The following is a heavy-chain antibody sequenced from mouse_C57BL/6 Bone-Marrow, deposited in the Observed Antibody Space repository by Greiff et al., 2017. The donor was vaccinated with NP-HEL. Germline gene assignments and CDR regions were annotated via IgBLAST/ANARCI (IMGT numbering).Heavy chain of an antibody. J-gene: IGHJ2*01. V-gene: IGHV6-3*01. CDR3: ASKDY. Sequence: EVKVEESGGGLVQPGGSMKLSCVASGFTFSNYWMNWVRQSPEKGLEWVAQIRLKSDTYATHYAESVKGRFTISRDDSKSSVYLLMNNLRAEDTGIYCCASKDYWGQGTTLTVSS. D-gene: IGHD2-5*01. CDR1: GFTFSNYW. CDR2: IRLKSDTYAT.